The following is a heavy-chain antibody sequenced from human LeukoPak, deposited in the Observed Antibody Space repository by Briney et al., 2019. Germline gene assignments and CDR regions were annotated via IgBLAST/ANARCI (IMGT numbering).Heavy chain of an antibody. CDR2: IKGDGSEK. CDR1: GFTFRNYW. CDR3: ARASDPWLQLT. Sequence: PGGSLRLSCAASGFTFRNYWMIWVRPAPGKGLEWRGNIKGDGSEKRYADSVRGRFTISRDNAQTSLYLQMNRLRAEDTAVYYCARASDPWLQLTWGQGTLVTVSS. D-gene: IGHD5-24*01. V-gene: IGHV3-7*05. J-gene: IGHJ5*02.